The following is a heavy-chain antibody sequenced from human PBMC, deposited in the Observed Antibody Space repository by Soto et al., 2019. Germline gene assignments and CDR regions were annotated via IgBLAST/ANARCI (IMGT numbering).Heavy chain of an antibody. CDR1: GFTFSSYA. V-gene: IGHV3-23*01. J-gene: IGHJ4*02. D-gene: IGHD2-15*01. CDR3: AKEGVCSGGSCLPFDY. Sequence: EVQLLESGGGLVQPGGSLRLSCAASGFTFSSYAMSWVRQAPGKGLEWVSAISGSGGSTYYADSVKGRFTISRDNSKNTLYLQMNSLRAEDTAVYYCAKEGVCSGGSCLPFDYWGQGTLVTVSS. CDR2: ISGSGGST.